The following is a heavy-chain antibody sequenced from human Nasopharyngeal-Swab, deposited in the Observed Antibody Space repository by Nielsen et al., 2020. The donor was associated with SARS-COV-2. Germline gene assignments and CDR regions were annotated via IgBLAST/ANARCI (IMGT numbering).Heavy chain of an antibody. D-gene: IGHD2-15*01. J-gene: IGHJ6*03. CDR1: GFTFSSYG. Sequence: GGSLRLSCAASGFTFSSYGMHWVRQAPGKGLEWVAVISYDGSNKYYADSVKGRFTISRDNSKNTLYLQMNSLRAEDTAVYYCAKEQDDGYYFYYYMDVWGKGTTVTVSS. V-gene: IGHV3-30*18. CDR2: ISYDGSNK. CDR3: AKEQDDGYYFYYYMDV.